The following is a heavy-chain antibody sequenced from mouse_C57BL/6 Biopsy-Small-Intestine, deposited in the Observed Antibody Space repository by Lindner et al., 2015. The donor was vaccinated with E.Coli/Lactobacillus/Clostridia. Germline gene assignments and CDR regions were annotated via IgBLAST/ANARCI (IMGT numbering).Heavy chain of an antibody. J-gene: IGHJ2*01. CDR3: ARDGYYYFDY. Sequence: VQLQESGPELVKPGASVKMSRKASGYSFTGYFMNWVKQSHGKSLEWIGRINPYNGDTFYNQKFKGEATLTVDKSSSTAHMELRSLTSEDSALYYCARDGYYYFDYWGQGTTLTVSS. CDR2: INPYNGDT. CDR1: GYSFTGYF. V-gene: IGHV1-20*01. D-gene: IGHD2-3*01.